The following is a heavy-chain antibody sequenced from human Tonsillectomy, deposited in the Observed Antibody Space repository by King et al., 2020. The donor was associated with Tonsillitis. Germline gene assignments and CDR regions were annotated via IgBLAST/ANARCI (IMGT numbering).Heavy chain of an antibody. J-gene: IGHJ4*02. CDR2: ITSSSSYI. Sequence: VQLVESGGGLVKPGGSLRLSCAASGFTFSSYTMNWVRQAPGKGLEWVSSITSSSSYIYYADSVKGRFTISRDNVKNSLYLQMNSLRAEDTAVYYCARDDYYYDSSGYHDYWGQGTLVTVSS. V-gene: IGHV3-21*01. D-gene: IGHD3-22*01. CDR3: ARDDYYYDSSGYHDY. CDR1: GFTFSSYT.